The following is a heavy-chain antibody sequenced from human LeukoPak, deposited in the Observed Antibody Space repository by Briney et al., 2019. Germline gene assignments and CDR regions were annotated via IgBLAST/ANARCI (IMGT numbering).Heavy chain of an antibody. CDR2: MNPNSGNT. CDR1: GSTFTSYD. J-gene: IGHJ5*02. V-gene: IGHV1-8*01. D-gene: IGHD1-26*01. Sequence: ASVKVSCKASGSTFTSYDGNWVRQATGQGLEWIGWMNPNSGNTGYAQKFQGRVTMTRNTSISTAYMELSSLRSEDTAVYYCARKRTVAADKGLNWFDPWGQGTLVTVSS. CDR3: ARKRTVAADKGLNWFDP.